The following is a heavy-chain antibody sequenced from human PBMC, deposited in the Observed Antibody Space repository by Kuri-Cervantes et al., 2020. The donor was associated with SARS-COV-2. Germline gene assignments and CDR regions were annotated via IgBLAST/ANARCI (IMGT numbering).Heavy chain of an antibody. Sequence: GSLRLSCTVSGGSITSYYWSWIRQPPGKGLEWIGYIYYSGSTNYNPSLKSRVTISVDTSKNQFSLKLSSVTAADTAVYYCARASKLGAFDYWGQGTLVTVSS. J-gene: IGHJ4*02. CDR1: GGSITSYY. V-gene: IGHV4-59*12. CDR3: ARASKLGAFDY. D-gene: IGHD7-27*01. CDR2: IYYSGST.